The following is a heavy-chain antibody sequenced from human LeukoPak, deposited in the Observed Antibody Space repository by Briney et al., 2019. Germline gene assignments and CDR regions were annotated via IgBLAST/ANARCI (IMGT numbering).Heavy chain of an antibody. V-gene: IGHV4-59*08. CDR1: GGSISSYY. Sequence: PSETLSLTCTVSGGSISSYYWSWIRQPPGKGLEWIGYIYYSGSTNYNPSLKSRVTISVDTSKNQFSLKLSSVTAADTAVYYCARPGIAALIGYCSGGSCYGANDAFDIWGQGTMVTVSS. J-gene: IGHJ3*02. CDR3: ARPGIAALIGYCSGGSCYGANDAFDI. CDR2: IYYSGST. D-gene: IGHD2-15*01.